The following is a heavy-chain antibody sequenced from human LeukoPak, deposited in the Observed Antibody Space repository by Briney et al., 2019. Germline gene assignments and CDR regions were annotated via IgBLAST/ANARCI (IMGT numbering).Heavy chain of an antibody. CDR1: GFTFDDYA. Sequence: SLRLSCAASGFTFDDYAMHWVRQAPGKGLEWVSGISWNSGSIGYADSVKGRFTISRDNAKNSLYLQMNSLRAEDTALYYCAKDKTHYYGSGSYPDYWGQGTLVTVSS. CDR2: ISWNSGSI. V-gene: IGHV3-9*01. D-gene: IGHD3-10*01. CDR3: AKDKTHYYGSGSYPDY. J-gene: IGHJ4*02.